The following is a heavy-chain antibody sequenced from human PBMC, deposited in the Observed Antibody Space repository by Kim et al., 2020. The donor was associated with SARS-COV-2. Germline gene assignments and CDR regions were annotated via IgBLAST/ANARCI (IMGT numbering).Heavy chain of an antibody. CDR2: IWYDGSNK. V-gene: IGHV3-33*06. Sequence: GGSLRLSCAASGFTFSSYAMHWVRQAPGKGLEWVAVIWYDGSNKYYADSVKGRFTISRDNSKNTLYLQMNSLRAEDTAVYYCAKDLDYGEYYFDYWGQGTLVTVSS. CDR3: AKDLDYGEYYFDY. J-gene: IGHJ4*02. CDR1: GFTFSSYA. D-gene: IGHD4-17*01.